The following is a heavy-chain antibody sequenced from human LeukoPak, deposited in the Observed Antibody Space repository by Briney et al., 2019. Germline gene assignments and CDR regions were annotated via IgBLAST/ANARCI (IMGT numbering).Heavy chain of an antibody. J-gene: IGHJ3*02. CDR1: GGSFSGYY. CDR3: ASGGYNFQVAFDI. D-gene: IGHD5-24*01. V-gene: IGHV4-34*01. CDR2: INHSGST. Sequence: PSETLSLTCAVYGGSFSGYYWSWIRQPPGKGLEWIGEINHSGSTNYNPSLKSRVTISVDTSKNQFSLKLSSVTAADTAVYYCASGGYNFQVAFDIWGQGTMVTVSS.